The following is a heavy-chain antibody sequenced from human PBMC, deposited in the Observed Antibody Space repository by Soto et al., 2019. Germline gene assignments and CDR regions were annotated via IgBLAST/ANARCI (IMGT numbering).Heavy chain of an antibody. Sequence: QVQLVQSGAEVKKPGASVKVSCKASGYTFTSYGISWVRQAPGQGLEWMGWISAYNGNTNYAQKLQGRVTMTTDTSTSTAYMELRSLRSDDMAVYYCARGESSTSLLLWVKRSNPGYFQHWGQGTLVTVSS. CDR1: GYTFTSYG. D-gene: IGHD2-2*01. V-gene: IGHV1-18*03. J-gene: IGHJ1*01. CDR3: ARGESSTSLLLWVKRSNPGYFQH. CDR2: ISAYNGNT.